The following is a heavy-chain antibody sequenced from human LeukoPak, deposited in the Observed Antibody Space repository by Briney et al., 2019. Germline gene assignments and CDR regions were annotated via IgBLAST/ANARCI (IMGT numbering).Heavy chain of an antibody. CDR3: AAIGMAYYYYGMDV. J-gene: IGHJ6*02. CDR1: GGSISSYY. Sequence: SETLSLTCTVSGGSISSYYWSWIRQPAGKGLEWIGEINHSGSTNYNPSLKSRVTISVDTSKNQFSLKLSSVTAADTAVYYCAAIGMAYYYYGMDVWGQGTTVTVSS. CDR2: INHSGST. V-gene: IGHV4-34*01. D-gene: IGHD5-24*01.